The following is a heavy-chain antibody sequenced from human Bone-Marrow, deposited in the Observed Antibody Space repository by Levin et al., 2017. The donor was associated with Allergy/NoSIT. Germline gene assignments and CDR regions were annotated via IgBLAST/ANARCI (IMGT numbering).Heavy chain of an antibody. D-gene: IGHD2-21*01. V-gene: IGHV4-39*01. J-gene: IGHJ3*02. CDR2: IFYSGNT. Sequence: PSETLSLICIVSGGSISNTNYYWGWIRQPPGKGLEWIGSIFYSGNTYYNPSLKSRVTISVDTSKDLFSLTLTSVTAADTALYHCARHPDCGTITHCAFDIWGQGTMVTVSS. CDR1: GGSISNTNYY. CDR3: ARHPDCGTITHCAFDI.